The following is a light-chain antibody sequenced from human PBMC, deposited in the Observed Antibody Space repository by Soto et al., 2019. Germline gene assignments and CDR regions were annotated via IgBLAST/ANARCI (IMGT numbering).Light chain of an antibody. J-gene: IGKJ2*01. Sequence: DIVMTQSPDSLAVSLGERATINCKSSQSVLYSSNNKNYLAWYQQKPGQPPKLLIYWASTRESGVPDRFSGSGSGTDCPLTISSLQAEDVAVYYCQRYDSTPRTFGQGTKLEIK. CDR1: QSVLYSSNNKNY. V-gene: IGKV4-1*01. CDR3: QRYDSTPRT. CDR2: WAS.